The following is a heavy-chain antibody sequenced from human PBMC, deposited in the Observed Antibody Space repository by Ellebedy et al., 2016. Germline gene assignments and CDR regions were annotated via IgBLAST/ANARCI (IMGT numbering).Heavy chain of an antibody. Sequence: GGSLRLXXVASGFTFRNFFMSWVRQAPGGGLEWVSTISAGGDITFSADSVKGRFTISRDNSRNTVYLQMDSLRAADTAVYYCYYGHYSGYWGQGTLVTVSS. CDR1: GFTFRNFF. D-gene: IGHD4-17*01. J-gene: IGHJ4*02. CDR3: YYGHYSGY. CDR2: ISAGGDIT. V-gene: IGHV3-23*01.